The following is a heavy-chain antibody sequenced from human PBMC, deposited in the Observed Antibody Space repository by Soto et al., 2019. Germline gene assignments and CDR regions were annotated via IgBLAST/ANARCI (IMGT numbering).Heavy chain of an antibody. CDR1: GFTFSSYS. J-gene: IGHJ5*02. V-gene: IGHV3-48*01. Sequence: GGSLRLSCAASGFTFSSYSMNWVRQAPGKGLEWVSYISSSSSTIYYADSVKGRFTISRDNAKNSLYLQMNSLRAEDTAVYYCARDTANKNWFDPRGQGTLLTVSS. CDR2: ISSSSSTI. CDR3: ARDTANKNWFDP. D-gene: IGHD5-18*01.